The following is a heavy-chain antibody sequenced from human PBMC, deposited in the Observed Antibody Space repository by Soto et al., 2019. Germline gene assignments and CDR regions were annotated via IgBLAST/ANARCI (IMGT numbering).Heavy chain of an antibody. J-gene: IGHJ6*04. V-gene: IGHV3-23*01. Sequence: GGCLRLSCEASGFIFSSFAMNWVRQAPGKGLEWVSAIGDSGASTYYADSVKGRFTISRDNSRNTLYLQLNSLRAEDTAVYYCAKGVVPDVWGNGTTVTVSS. CDR3: AKGVVPDV. CDR2: IGDSGAST. D-gene: IGHD2-21*01. CDR1: GFIFSSFA.